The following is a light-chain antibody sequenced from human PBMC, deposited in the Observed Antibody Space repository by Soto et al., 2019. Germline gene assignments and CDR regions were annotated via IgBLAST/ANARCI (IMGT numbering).Light chain of an antibody. V-gene: IGLV2-14*01. J-gene: IGLJ3*02. CDR3: SSYTLRNTLVL. CDR2: EVS. Sequence: QSALTQPASVSGSPGQSITISCTGTSSDVGGYNFVSWYQQHPGKAPRLIIYEVSSRPSGVSYRFSGSKSGNTASLTISGLQAEDEVDYYCSSYTLRNTLVLFGGGTKLT. CDR1: SSDVGGYNF.